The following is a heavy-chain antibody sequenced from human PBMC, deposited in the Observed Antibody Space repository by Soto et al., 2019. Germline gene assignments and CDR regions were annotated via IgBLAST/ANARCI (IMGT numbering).Heavy chain of an antibody. J-gene: IGHJ4*02. Sequence: ASETLSLTCAVSGDSISSSFWCSWVRQPPGKGLEWIGEIYHTESTVYNPSLKSRVTISVDKSKNQFSLNLDSVTAADTAVYYCARYDFGTFDYWGRGILVTVSS. V-gene: IGHV4-4*02. CDR2: IYHTEST. CDR1: GDSISSSFW. D-gene: IGHD4-17*01. CDR3: ARYDFGTFDY.